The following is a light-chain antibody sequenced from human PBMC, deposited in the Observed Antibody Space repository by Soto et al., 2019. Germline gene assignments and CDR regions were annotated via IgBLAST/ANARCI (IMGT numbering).Light chain of an antibody. CDR1: QSVSSY. CDR3: QQRGNLPYT. J-gene: IGKJ2*01. Sequence: EIVLTQSPATLSLSPGERATLSCRASQSVSSYLAWYQQNRGQAPRLLIYGASNRATGIPARFSGSGSGTDFTLTISSLEPEDFAVYYCQQRGNLPYTFGQGTNLEIK. V-gene: IGKV3-11*01. CDR2: GAS.